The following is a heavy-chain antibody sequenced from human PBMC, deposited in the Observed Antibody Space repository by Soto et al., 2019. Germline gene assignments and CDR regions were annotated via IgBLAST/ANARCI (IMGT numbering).Heavy chain of an antibody. CDR2: VYHSGST. CDR1: GDSISSTHW. V-gene: IGHV4-4*02. J-gene: IGHJ5*02. CDR3: ATLPPRIVVTVLPIPT. D-gene: IGHD2-21*01. Sequence: QVYLHQSGPGLVKPSGTLSLTCAVSGDSISSTHWWTWVRQTAGKGLEWIGEVYHSGSTSYNPSLKSRVTISVDKSNNQFSLKLTSVTAADTAVYYCATLPPRIVVTVLPIPTWGQGTLVSVSS.